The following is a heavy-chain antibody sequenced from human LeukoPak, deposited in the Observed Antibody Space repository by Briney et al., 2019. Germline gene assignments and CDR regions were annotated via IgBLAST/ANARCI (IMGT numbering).Heavy chain of an antibody. D-gene: IGHD3-22*01. CDR1: SGSISTYY. Sequence: SETLSLTCTVSSGSISTYYWSWIRQPPGKGLVWIGYIYYSGSTNYNPSLKSRVTMSVDTSKNQFSLKLSSVTAADTAVYYCARFRPDYYDSSGHYDYWGQGTLVTVSS. V-gene: IGHV4-59*01. J-gene: IGHJ4*02. CDR2: IYYSGST. CDR3: ARFRPDYYDSSGHYDY.